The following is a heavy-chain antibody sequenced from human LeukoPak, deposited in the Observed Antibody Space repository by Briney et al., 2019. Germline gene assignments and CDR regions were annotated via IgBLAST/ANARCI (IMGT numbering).Heavy chain of an antibody. J-gene: IGHJ4*02. V-gene: IGHV4-38-2*01. D-gene: IGHD6-25*01. Sequence: PSETLSLTCAVSGYSISGGYYWGWIRQPPGKGLEWIGSIYHSGSTYYNPSLKSQVTISVDTSKNQFSLKLSSVTAADTAVYYCARHWQSAPFDYWGQGTLVTVSS. CDR2: IYHSGST. CDR1: GYSISGGYY. CDR3: ARHWQSAPFDY.